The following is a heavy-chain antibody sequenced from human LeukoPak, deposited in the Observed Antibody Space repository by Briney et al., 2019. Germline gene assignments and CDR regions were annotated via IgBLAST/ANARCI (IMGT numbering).Heavy chain of an antibody. J-gene: IGHJ4*02. D-gene: IGHD6-13*01. V-gene: IGHV4-59*01. CDR1: GDSIGTYS. Sequence: SETLSLTCTVSGDSIGTYSWNWLRQPPGKGLGWIGYIYYSGTTNYNPSLKSRVTISVDTSKNQFSLKLSSVTAADTAVYYCARGVYIAAAQYGYWGQGTLVTVSS. CDR3: ARGVYIAAAQYGY. CDR2: IYYSGTT.